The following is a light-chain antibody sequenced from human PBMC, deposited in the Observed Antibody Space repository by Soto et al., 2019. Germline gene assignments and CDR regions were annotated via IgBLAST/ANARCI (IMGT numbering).Light chain of an antibody. CDR3: HKYDNLQYP. Sequence: DIQMTQSPSSLSASVGDRVTITCQASQDSSNYLNWYQQKPGKAPKLLIYDASNLETGVPLRFRGSGSVTDFTFTIISLQPEDIATYYCHKYDNLQYPFGQGTKLEIK. V-gene: IGKV1-33*01. J-gene: IGKJ2*01. CDR2: DAS. CDR1: QDSSNY.